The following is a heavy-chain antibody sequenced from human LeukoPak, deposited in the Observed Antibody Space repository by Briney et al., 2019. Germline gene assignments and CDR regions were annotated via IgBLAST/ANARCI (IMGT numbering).Heavy chain of an antibody. V-gene: IGHV4-34*01. J-gene: IGHJ3*02. CDR3: ARHGSSAIRHAFDI. Sequence: SETLSLTCAVYGGSFSGYYWSWIRQPPGKGLEWIGEINHSGSTNCNPSLKSRVTISVDTSKNQFSQKLSSVTAADTAVYYRARHGSSAIRHAFDIWGQGTMVTVSS. CDR1: GGSFSGYY. D-gene: IGHD2-2*01. CDR2: INHSGST.